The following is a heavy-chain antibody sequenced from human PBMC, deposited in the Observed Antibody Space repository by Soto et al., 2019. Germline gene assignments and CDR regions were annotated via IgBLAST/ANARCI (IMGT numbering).Heavy chain of an antibody. CDR1: GFPFSSYA. Sequence: AGGSLRLSCAASGFPFSSYAMSWVRQPPGKGLEWIGEINHSGSTNYNPSLKSRVTISVDTSKNQFSLKLSSVTAADTAVYYCARHLICSGGSCYNWFDPWGQGTLVTVSS. J-gene: IGHJ5*02. D-gene: IGHD2-15*01. CDR2: INHSGST. CDR3: ARHLICSGGSCYNWFDP. V-gene: IGHV4-34*01.